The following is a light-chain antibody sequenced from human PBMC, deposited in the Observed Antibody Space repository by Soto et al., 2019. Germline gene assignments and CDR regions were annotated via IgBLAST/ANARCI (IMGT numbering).Light chain of an antibody. V-gene: IGKV3-11*01. J-gene: IGKJ5*01. CDR2: DAS. Sequence: DIVMTQSPATLSVSPVERATLSCRASQSIRTDLAWYQQKPGQAPRLLIYDASNRATGIPARFSGSGSGTDFTLTISSLEPEDFAVYYCQQRSNWPITFGQGTRLEIK. CDR1: QSIRTD. CDR3: QQRSNWPIT.